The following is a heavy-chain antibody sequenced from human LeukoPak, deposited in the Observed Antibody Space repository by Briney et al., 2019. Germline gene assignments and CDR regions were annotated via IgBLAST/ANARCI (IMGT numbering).Heavy chain of an antibody. CDR1: GFTFSSYG. CDR3: ARVSRVGAASSLDY. V-gene: IGHV3-30*02. Sequence: GGSLRLSCAASGFTFSSYGMHWVRQAPGKGLEWVAFIRYDGSNKYYADSVKGRFTISRDNSKNTLYLQMNSLRAEDTAVYYCARVSRVGAASSLDYWGQGTLVTVSS. CDR2: IRYDGSNK. J-gene: IGHJ4*02. D-gene: IGHD1-26*01.